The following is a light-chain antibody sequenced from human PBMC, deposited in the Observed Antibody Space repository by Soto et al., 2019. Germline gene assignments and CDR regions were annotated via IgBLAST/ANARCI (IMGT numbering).Light chain of an antibody. V-gene: IGLV1-40*01. J-gene: IGLJ3*02. CDR3: QSYDSSLSGWV. CDR1: SSNIGAGYD. CDR2: GNS. Sequence: QSVLTQPPSVSGAPGHRVTISCTGSSSNIGAGYDVHWYQQLPGTAPKLLIYGNSNRPSGVPDRFSGSKSGTSASLAITGLQAEDEADYYCQSYDSSLSGWVFGGGPKLTVL.